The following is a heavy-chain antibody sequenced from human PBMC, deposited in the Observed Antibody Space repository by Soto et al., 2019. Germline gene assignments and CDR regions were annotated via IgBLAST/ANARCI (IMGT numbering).Heavy chain of an antibody. CDR1: GGSFSGYY. J-gene: IGHJ5*02. CDR3: ARESVAVTTRGNWFDP. V-gene: IGHV4-34*01. CDR2: INHSGST. D-gene: IGHD2-21*02. Sequence: TLSLTCAVYGGSFSGYYWSWIRQPPGKGLEWIGEINHSGSTNYNPSLKSRVTISVDTSKNQFSLKLSSVTAADTAVYYCARESVAVTTRGNWFDPWGQGTLVTVSS.